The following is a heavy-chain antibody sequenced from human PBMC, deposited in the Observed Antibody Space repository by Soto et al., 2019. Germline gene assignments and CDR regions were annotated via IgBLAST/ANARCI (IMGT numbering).Heavy chain of an antibody. J-gene: IGHJ4*02. CDR1: SGSISSSNW. CDR3: ASRRLRSYDY. CDR2: IYHSGST. V-gene: IGHV4-4*02. D-gene: IGHD4-17*01. Sequence: QVQLQESGPGLVKPSGTLSLTCAVSSGSISSSNWWSWVRQPPGKGLEWIGEIYHSGSTNYNPSLKSRVTLAVDKSKNQFSLKRRSGTAADTAVYYWASRRLRSYDYWGQGTLVTVSS.